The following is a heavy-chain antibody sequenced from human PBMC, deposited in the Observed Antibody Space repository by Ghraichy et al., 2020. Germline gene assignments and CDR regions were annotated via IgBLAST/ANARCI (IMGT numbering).Heavy chain of an antibody. CDR2: IIPIFGTA. V-gene: IGHV1-69*13. CDR1: GGTFSSYA. D-gene: IGHD5-24*01. Sequence: SVKVSCKASGGTFSSYAISCVRQAPVLGLEWMGGIIPIFGTANYAQKFQGRVTITADESTSTAYMELSSLRSEDTAVYYCARGSGRWLQFDAFDIWGQGTMVTVSS. CDR3: ARGSGRWLQFDAFDI. J-gene: IGHJ3*02.